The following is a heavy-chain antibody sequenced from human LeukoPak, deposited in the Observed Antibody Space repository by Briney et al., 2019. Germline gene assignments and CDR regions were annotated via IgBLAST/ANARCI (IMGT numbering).Heavy chain of an antibody. Sequence: PGGSLRLSCAASGFTFRSYDMSWVRQAPGKGLEWVSTLSGSGDSTYYADSVKGRFTISRDNSKNTLDLQMNSLRAEDTAGYYCAKHLLVGGTRGAYAFDIWGRGTMVTVSS. D-gene: IGHD1-26*01. CDR3: AKHLLVGGTRGAYAFDI. CDR1: GFTFRSYD. J-gene: IGHJ3*02. V-gene: IGHV3-23*01. CDR2: LSGSGDST.